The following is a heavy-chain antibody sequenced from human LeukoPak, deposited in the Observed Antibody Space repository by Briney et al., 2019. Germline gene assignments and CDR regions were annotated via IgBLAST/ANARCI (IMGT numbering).Heavy chain of an antibody. D-gene: IGHD2-2*02. Sequence: SVKVSCKASGGTFSSYAISWVRQAPGQELEWKGGIIPIFGTANYAQKFQGRVTITADESTSTAYMELSSLRSEDTAVYYCASPRGDCSSTSCYIDYYYGMDVWGQGTTVTVSS. V-gene: IGHV1-69*13. CDR3: ASPRGDCSSTSCYIDYYYGMDV. J-gene: IGHJ6*02. CDR1: GGTFSSYA. CDR2: IIPIFGTA.